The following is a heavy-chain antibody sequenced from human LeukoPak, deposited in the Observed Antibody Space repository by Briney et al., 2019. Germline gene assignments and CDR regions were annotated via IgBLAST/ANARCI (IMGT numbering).Heavy chain of an antibody. J-gene: IGHJ6*03. CDR2: ISSSSSYI. Sequence: AGSLRLSCAASGFTFSSYAMNWVRQAPGQGLEWVSSISSSSSYIYYADSVKGRFTISRDNAKNSLYLQMNSLRAEDTAVYYCARDRLLEDRHYYSYYYMDVWGKGTTVTVSS. D-gene: IGHD1-1*01. V-gene: IGHV3-21*01. CDR1: GFTFSSYA. CDR3: ARDRLLEDRHYYSYYYMDV.